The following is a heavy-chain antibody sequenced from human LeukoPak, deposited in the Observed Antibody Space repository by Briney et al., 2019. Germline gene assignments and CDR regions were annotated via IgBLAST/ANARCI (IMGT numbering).Heavy chain of an antibody. D-gene: IGHD6-19*01. CDR1: GLDFRRSG. CDR3: ARESGVTVAGKFDS. V-gene: IGHV3-30*02. CDR2: IQNHGNDK. Sequence: GGSLRLSCVASGLDFRRSGMHWVRQAPGKGLEWVAFIQNHGNDKYYVDSLKGRFAISRDNSKNTVYLQMNSLRAEDTAVYYCARESGVTVAGKFDSWGQGTLVTVSS. J-gene: IGHJ4*02.